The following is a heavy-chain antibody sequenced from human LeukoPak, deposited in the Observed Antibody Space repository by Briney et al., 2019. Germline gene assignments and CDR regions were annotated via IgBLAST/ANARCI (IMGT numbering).Heavy chain of an antibody. J-gene: IGHJ3*02. CDR1: GFTFSSYA. Sequence: PGGSLRLSCAASGFTFSSYAMSWVRQAPGKGLEWVSGISGSGGSTYYADSVKGRFTISRDNSKNTLYLQMNSLRAEDTAVYYCAKDRTSEKYYYDSIDAFDIWGQGTMVTVSS. CDR2: ISGSGGST. CDR3: AKDRTSEKYYYDSIDAFDI. V-gene: IGHV3-23*01. D-gene: IGHD3-22*01.